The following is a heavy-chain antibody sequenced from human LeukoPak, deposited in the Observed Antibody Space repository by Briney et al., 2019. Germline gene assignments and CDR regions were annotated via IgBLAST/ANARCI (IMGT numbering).Heavy chain of an antibody. Sequence: GASVKVSCKASGYTFTSYAMNWVRQAPGQGLEWIGDIIPIFDTANYAQKFQGRVTITADESATTSYMELSSLRSEDTAVYYCARDATVRGPYGGHHFYSCMDVWGKGTTVTISS. CDR3: ARDATVRGPYGGHHFYSCMDV. D-gene: IGHD3-10*01. CDR2: IIPIFDTA. V-gene: IGHV1-69*13. J-gene: IGHJ6*03. CDR1: GYTFTSYA.